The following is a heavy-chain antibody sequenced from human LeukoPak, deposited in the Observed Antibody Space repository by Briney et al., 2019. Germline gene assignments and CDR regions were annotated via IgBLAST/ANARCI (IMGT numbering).Heavy chain of an antibody. D-gene: IGHD3-3*01. V-gene: IGHV3-21*04. CDR3: ARHDFWSGFKGGDY. J-gene: IGHJ4*02. CDR2: ISSSSGYI. CDR1: GFTFSSYT. Sequence: GGSLRLSCAASGFTFSSYTMSWVRQAPGKGLEWVSSISSSSGYIHHAESVKGRFTISRDNAKNSLYLQMNSLRAEDTAFYYCARHDFWSGFKGGDYWGQGTLVTVSS.